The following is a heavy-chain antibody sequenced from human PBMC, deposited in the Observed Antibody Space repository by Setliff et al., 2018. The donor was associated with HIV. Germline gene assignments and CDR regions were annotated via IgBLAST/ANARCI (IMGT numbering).Heavy chain of an antibody. V-gene: IGHV4-39*07. CDR2: LSPSGTT. D-gene: IGHD3-22*01. J-gene: IGHJ4*02. Sequence: PSETLSLTCTVSGGSISNSRYYWSWIRQPPGKGLEWIGELSPSGTTRSNPSLQSRVTISLDTSNNQFSLKLSSVTAADTAVYYCARVGWDYYDSSGVGEFDYWGQGTLVTV. CDR3: ARVGWDYYDSSGVGEFDY. CDR1: GGSISNSRYY.